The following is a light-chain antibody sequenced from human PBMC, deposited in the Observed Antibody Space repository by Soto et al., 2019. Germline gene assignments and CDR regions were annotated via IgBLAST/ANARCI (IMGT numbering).Light chain of an antibody. Sequence: QSALTQPASGSGSPGQSIAISCTGTSSDVGGYNYVSWYQQHPGKAPKLMISEVSNRPSGVSNRFSGSKSGNTASLTISGLQAEDEADYYCSSYTSSSTYVFGTGTKVTVL. CDR3: SSYTSSSTYV. V-gene: IGLV2-14*01. J-gene: IGLJ1*01. CDR1: SSDVGGYNY. CDR2: EVS.